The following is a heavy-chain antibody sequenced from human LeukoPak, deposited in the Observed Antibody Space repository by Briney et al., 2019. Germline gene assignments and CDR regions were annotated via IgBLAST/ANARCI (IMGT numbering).Heavy chain of an antibody. V-gene: IGHV3-23*01. J-gene: IGHJ5*02. CDR1: GMNLGSYA. CDR2: ISGSGGGA. Sequence: GSLRLSCAGSGMNLGSYAMSWVRQAPGKGLEWVSIISGSGGGAQYADSVKGRFTVSRDNSQNMLYLQMKSLRVEDTAVYYCAKNQISGSQKWFDPWGQGTLVTVSS. CDR3: AKNQISGSQKWFDP. D-gene: IGHD3-10*01.